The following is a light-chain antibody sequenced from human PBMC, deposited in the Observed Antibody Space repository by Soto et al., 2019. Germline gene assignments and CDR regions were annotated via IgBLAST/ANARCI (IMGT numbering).Light chain of an antibody. CDR2: AAT. CDR1: QAISRY. J-gene: IGKJ1*01. CDR3: QQLNSYPPE. Sequence: QLTQSPSSLSASIGDRVTITCRATQAISRYLAWYQQKPGAAPKLLIYAATTLQSGVPSRFSGGASGTEFTLTIRNLQSDDFATYYCQQLNSYPPEFGQGTEVDIK. V-gene: IGKV1-9*01.